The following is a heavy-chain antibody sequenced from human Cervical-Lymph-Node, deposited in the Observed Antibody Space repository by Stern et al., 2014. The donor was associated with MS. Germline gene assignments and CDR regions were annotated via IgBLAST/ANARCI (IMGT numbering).Heavy chain of an antibody. J-gene: IGHJ6*02. CDR2: IDPSGGYT. Sequence: QMQLVQSGAEVKKSGASVKVSCKTSGYTFTKYYILWVRQAPGQGLEWVGIIDPSGGYTSYGQKFQGRVTMTRETSTSTVYMELSSLKSKATAVYYCAREHHPDNGDNRPSGFEGYYSGFEGYYGMGVWGQGTTLTVAS. CDR1: GYTFTKYY. D-gene: IGHD4-17*01. CDR3: AREHHPDNGDNRPSGFEGYYSGFEGYYGMGV. V-gene: IGHV1-46*01.